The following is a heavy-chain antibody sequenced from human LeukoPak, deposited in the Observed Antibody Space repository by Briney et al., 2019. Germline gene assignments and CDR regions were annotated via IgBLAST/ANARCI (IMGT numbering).Heavy chain of an antibody. CDR2: INPNSGGT. CDR3: ARDRPVAGHTFDY. D-gene: IGHD6-19*01. J-gene: IGHJ4*02. Sequence: GASVKVSCKASGYTFTGYYMHWVRQAPGQGLEWMGWINPNSGGTNYAQKLQGRVTMTTDTSTSTAYMELRSLRSDDTAVYYCARDRPVAGHTFDYWGQGTLVTVSS. V-gene: IGHV1-2*02. CDR1: GYTFTGYY.